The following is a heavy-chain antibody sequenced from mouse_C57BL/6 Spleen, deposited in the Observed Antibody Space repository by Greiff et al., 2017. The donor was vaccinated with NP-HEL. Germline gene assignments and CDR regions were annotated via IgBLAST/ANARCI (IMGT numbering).Heavy chain of an antibody. V-gene: IGHV1-53*01. J-gene: IGHJ2*01. Sequence: QVQLQQPGTELVKPGASVKLSCKASGYTFTSYWMHWVKQRPGQGLEWIGNINPSNGGTNYNEKFKSKATLTVDKASSTAYMQLSSLTSEDSAVYYCARGRGTTVVVPFDYWGQGTTLTVSS. D-gene: IGHD1-1*01. CDR2: INPSNGGT. CDR3: ARGRGTTVVVPFDY. CDR1: GYTFTSYW.